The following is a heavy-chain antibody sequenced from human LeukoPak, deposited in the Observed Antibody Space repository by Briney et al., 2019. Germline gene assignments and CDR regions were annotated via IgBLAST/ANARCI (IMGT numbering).Heavy chain of an antibody. V-gene: IGHV3-23*01. J-gene: IGHJ4*02. CDR1: GFTFSSYA. CDR3: AKLGGSYLSFDY. D-gene: IGHD1-26*01. CDR2: ISGSGGST. Sequence: GGSLRLSCAASGFTFSSYAMSWVRQAPGKGLEWVSAISGSGGSTYYADSVKGRFTISRDNSKNTLYPQMNSLRAEDTAVYYCAKLGGSYLSFDYWGQGTLVTVSS.